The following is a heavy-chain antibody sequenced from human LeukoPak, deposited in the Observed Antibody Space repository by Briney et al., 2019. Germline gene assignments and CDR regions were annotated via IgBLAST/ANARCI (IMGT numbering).Heavy chain of an antibody. D-gene: IGHD3-22*01. Sequence: PSETLSLTCTVSGGSISSGGYYWSWIRQPPGKGLEWIGYIYHSGSTYYNPSLKSRVTISVDRSKNQFSLKLSSVTAADTAVYYCTRLKRSGYYSYYFDYWGQGTLVTVSS. J-gene: IGHJ4*02. V-gene: IGHV4-30-2*01. CDR2: IYHSGST. CDR1: GGSISSGGYY. CDR3: TRLKRSGYYSYYFDY.